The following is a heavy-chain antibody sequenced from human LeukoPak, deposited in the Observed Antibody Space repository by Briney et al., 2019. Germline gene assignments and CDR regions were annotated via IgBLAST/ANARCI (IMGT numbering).Heavy chain of an antibody. CDR2: ISGSGGST. CDR3: ATGSDGGNSPGYYYYYMDV. D-gene: IGHD4-23*01. Sequence: PGGSLRLSCAASGFTFSSYAMSWVRQAPGKGLEWVSAISGSGGSTYYADSVKGRFTISRDNSKNTLYLQMNSLRAEDTAVYYCATGSDGGNSPGYYYYYMDVWGKGTTVTVSS. J-gene: IGHJ6*03. CDR1: GFTFSSYA. V-gene: IGHV3-23*01.